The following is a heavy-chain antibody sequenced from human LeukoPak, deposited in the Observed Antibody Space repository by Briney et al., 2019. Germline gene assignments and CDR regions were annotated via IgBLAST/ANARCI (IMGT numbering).Heavy chain of an antibody. J-gene: IGHJ3*02. CDR3: AKAQRWLQLGDAFDI. V-gene: IGHV3-23*01. CDR2: ISGSGGST. Sequence: GGSLRLSCAASGFTFSSYAMSWVRQAPGKGLEWVSAISGSGGSTYYADSVKGRFTISRDNSKNTLCLQMNSLRAEDTAVYYCAKAQRWLQLGDAFDIWGQGTMVTVSS. CDR1: GFTFSSYA. D-gene: IGHD5-12*01.